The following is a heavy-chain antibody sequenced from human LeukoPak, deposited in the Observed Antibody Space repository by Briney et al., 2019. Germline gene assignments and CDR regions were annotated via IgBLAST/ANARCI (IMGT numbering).Heavy chain of an antibody. J-gene: IGHJ4*02. CDR1: GFVFSTYG. CDR3: VRAVRPYDY. V-gene: IGHV3-33*01. CDR2: IWYDGGIK. Sequence: AGGSLRLSCEASGFVFSTYGMHWVRQAPGKGLEWVAVIWYDGGIKYYVDSVKGRFTISRDNSKNTLYLQMNSLRVEDTGIYYCVRAVRPYDYWGQGSLVTVSA.